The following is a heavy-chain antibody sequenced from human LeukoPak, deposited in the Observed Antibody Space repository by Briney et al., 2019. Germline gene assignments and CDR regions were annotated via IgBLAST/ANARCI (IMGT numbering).Heavy chain of an antibody. Sequence: SETLSLTCAVYGGSFSGYYWSWIRQPPGKGLEWIGSAHYSGSTYYSPSLKSRVTISLDTSKNQFSLKLSSVTAADTAVYYCVRVGDCSGGPCDDHWGQGTLVTVSS. CDR1: GGSFSGYY. V-gene: IGHV4-34*01. D-gene: IGHD2-15*01. CDR3: VRVGDCSGGPCDDH. CDR2: AHYSGST. J-gene: IGHJ5*02.